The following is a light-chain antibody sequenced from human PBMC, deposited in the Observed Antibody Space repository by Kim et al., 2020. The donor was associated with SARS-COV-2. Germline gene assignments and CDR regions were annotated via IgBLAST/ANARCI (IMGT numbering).Light chain of an antibody. CDR2: GAS. J-gene: IGKJ4*01. V-gene: IGKV3-20*01. CDR1: QSLSSTY. Sequence: LSPGERATLSCRASQSLSSTYLAWYQQKSGQAPRLLIHGASSRATGIPDRFSGSGSGTDFTLTISRLEPEDCAVYYCQQYGTLQLTFGGGTKVESN. CDR3: QQYGTLQLT.